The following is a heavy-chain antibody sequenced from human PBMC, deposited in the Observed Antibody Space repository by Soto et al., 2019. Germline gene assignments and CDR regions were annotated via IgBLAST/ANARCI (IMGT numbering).Heavy chain of an antibody. CDR1: GFTFSSYT. J-gene: IGHJ2*01. Sequence: QVQLVESGGGVVQPGRSLRLSCAASGFTFSSYTMHWVRQAPGKGLEWVTVIWYDGSNENYADSVKGRFTISRDNSKNTLYLQMNSLRAEDTALYYCVRGGIAVTRVWYFDLWGRGTLVTVSS. CDR3: VRGGIAVTRVWYFDL. D-gene: IGHD6-19*01. CDR2: IWYDGSNE. V-gene: IGHV3-33*01.